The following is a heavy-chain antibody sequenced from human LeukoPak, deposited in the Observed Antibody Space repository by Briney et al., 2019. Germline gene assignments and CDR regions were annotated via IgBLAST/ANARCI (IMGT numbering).Heavy chain of an antibody. CDR2: IYAGGNT. Sequence: PSETLSLTCTVTRGSVRSYYWSWIRQPAGKGLEWIGRIYAGGNTDHNPSLKSRVTMSVDSSKNQFSLRLSSVTAADTAVYYCAREHKDYDGDGYYYGYWGQGTLVTVSS. CDR3: AREHKDYDGDGYYYGY. V-gene: IGHV4-4*07. D-gene: IGHD3-22*01. J-gene: IGHJ4*02. CDR1: RGSVRSYY.